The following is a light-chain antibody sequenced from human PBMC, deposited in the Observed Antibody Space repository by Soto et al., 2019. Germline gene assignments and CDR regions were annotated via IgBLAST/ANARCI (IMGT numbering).Light chain of an antibody. V-gene: IGLV2-14*01. Sequence: QSALTQAASVSESPGQSISLSCGGTSTDVGSHNYVSWYQQHPGKAPKLIIFEVNNRPSGVSHRFSGSKSGNTASLTISDLQGEDEADYYCQSYDTSLSGGVFGGGTKLTVL. J-gene: IGLJ3*02. CDR1: STDVGSHNY. CDR2: EVN. CDR3: QSYDTSLSGGV.